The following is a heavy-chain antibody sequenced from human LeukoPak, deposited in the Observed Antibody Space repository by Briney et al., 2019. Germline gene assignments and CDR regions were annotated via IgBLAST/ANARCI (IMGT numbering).Heavy chain of an antibody. D-gene: IGHD6-19*01. CDR1: GGTFSSYA. V-gene: IGHV1-18*01. Sequence: ASVKVSCKASGGTFSSYAISWVRQAPGQGLEWIGGISGYNGNTIYAQKIQGRVTMTTDTSTTTAYMELRSLKSDDTAVYYCARAGIAVTGKELDYWGQGTQVTVSS. J-gene: IGHJ4*02. CDR3: ARAGIAVTGKELDY. CDR2: ISGYNGNT.